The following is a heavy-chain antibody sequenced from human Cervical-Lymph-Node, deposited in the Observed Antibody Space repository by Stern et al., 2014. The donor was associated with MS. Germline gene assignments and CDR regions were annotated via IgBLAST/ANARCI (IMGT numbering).Heavy chain of an antibody. V-gene: IGHV1-46*01. CDR3: ASGTGSKRPTGNY. CDR1: GYSFTSHY. CDR2: INPSGDSA. J-gene: IGHJ4*02. D-gene: IGHD3/OR15-3a*01. Sequence: VQLVEYGAEVKKPGASVKVSCKASGYSFTSHYMHWVRQAPGQGLEWVGIINPSGDSASYAQKLHGRVTMTRDTSTSTVYMELSSLRSEDTAVYYCASGTGSKRPTGNYWGQGTLVTVSS.